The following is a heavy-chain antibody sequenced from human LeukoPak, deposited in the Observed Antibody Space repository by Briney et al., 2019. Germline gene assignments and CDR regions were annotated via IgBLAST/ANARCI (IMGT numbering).Heavy chain of an antibody. CDR1: GYSLTELS. V-gene: IGHV1-24*01. CDR3: ATRSGDFWSGYVD. J-gene: IGHJ4*02. CDR2: FDPEEAKM. Sequence: ASGRVSCKVSGYSLTELSMQWVRQAPGKGLECLGGFDPEEAKMVYAQKFQGRVTMTEDTSTDTAYMELRGLRSEDTAVYYCATRSGDFWSGYVDWGQGTLVIVSS. D-gene: IGHD3-3*01.